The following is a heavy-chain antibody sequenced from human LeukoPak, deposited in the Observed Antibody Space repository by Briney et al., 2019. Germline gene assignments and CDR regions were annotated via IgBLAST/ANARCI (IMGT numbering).Heavy chain of an antibody. CDR1: GGSISSSSYY. Sequence: PSETLSLTCTVSGGSISSSSYYWGWIRQPPGKGLEWIGSIYYSGSTYYNPSLKSRVTISVDTSKNQFSLKLSSVTAADTAVYYCARRTRMAAAGMAFDYWGQGTLVTVSS. CDR3: ARRTRMAAAGMAFDY. D-gene: IGHD6-13*01. CDR2: IYYSGST. J-gene: IGHJ4*02. V-gene: IGHV4-39*01.